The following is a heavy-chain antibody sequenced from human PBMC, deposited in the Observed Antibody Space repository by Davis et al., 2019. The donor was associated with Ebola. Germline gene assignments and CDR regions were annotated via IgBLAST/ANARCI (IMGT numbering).Heavy chain of an antibody. CDR2: ISSSSSYI. Sequence: PGGSLRLSCAASGFTFSSYSMNWVRQAPGKGLEWVSSISSSSSYIYYADSVKGRFTISRDNSKNTLYLQMNSLRAEDTAVYYCARGGGYSSGWLDYWGQGTLVIVSS. CDR1: GFTFSSYS. D-gene: IGHD6-19*01. J-gene: IGHJ4*02. V-gene: IGHV3-21*01. CDR3: ARGGGYSSGWLDY.